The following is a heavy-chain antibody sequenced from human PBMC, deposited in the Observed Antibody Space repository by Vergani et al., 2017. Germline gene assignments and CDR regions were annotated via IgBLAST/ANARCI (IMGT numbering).Heavy chain of an antibody. D-gene: IGHD3-10*01. CDR3: VKDGSGSYYRHFDY. J-gene: IGHJ4*01. CDR1: GFTFSSYA. V-gene: IGHV3-64D*06. Sequence: EVQLVESGGGLVQPGGSLRLSCSASGFTFSSYAMHWVRQAPGKGLEYVSAISSNGGSTYYADSVKGRFTISRDNSKNTLYLQMSSLRAEDTAVYYCVKDGSGSYYRHFDYWGQEPWSPSPQ. CDR2: ISSNGGST.